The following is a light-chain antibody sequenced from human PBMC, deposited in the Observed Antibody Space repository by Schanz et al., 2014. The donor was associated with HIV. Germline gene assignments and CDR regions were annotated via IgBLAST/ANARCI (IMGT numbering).Light chain of an antibody. CDR3: QSYDNSLSGPWV. CDR2: SDD. CDR1: SSNVGSNP. V-gene: IGLV1-44*01. Sequence: QSVLTQPPSVSAAPGQWVTISCSGSSSNVGSNPVNWYQQLPGTAPKVLIYSDDQRPSGVPGRFSGSKSGTSASLAITGLQSEDEADYYCQSYDNSLSGPWVFGGGTKLTVL. J-gene: IGLJ3*02.